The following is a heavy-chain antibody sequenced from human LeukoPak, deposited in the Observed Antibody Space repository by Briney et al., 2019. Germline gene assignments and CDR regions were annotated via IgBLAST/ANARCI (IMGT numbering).Heavy chain of an antibody. V-gene: IGHV3-30*04. CDR1: GFSFSSFA. D-gene: IGHD3-9*01. CDR2: ITYDGGNE. J-gene: IGHJ2*01. Sequence: GRSLRLSCAASGFSFSSFAMHWVRQAPRKGLEWVAVITYDGGNENYADSVKGRFTISRDNSKNTLYMQMISLRVEDTAVYYCARDPAGYSFDLWGRGTLVTVSS. CDR3: ARDPAGYSFDL.